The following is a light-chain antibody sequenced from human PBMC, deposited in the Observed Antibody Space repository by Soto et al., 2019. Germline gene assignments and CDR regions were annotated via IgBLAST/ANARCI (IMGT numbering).Light chain of an antibody. J-gene: IGLJ1*01. CDR1: SSDVGGYNY. Sequence: QSVLTQPASVSGSPGQSITISCTGTSSDVGGYNYVSWYQQHPGKAPKLMIYDVSNRPSGGSNSFSGSTSGNTASLTIYGLQAEDEADYYCSSYTSSRSYVFGTGTKVTVL. CDR3: SSYTSSRSYV. CDR2: DVS. V-gene: IGLV2-14*01.